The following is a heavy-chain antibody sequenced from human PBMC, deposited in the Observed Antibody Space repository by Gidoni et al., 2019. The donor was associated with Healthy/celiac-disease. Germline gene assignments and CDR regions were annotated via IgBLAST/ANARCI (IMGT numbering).Heavy chain of an antibody. Sequence: QVQLVESGGGVVQPGRSLRLSCAASGFTFSSYGMHRVRQVPGKGLEWVAVIAYEGSNKYYADSVKGRFTISRDNSKNTLYLQMNSLRAEDTAVYYCAKDLRGGSWNYFDYWGQGTLVTVSS. D-gene: IGHD2-15*01. CDR1: GFTFSSYG. CDR3: AKDLRGGSWNYFDY. V-gene: IGHV3-30*18. CDR2: IAYEGSNK. J-gene: IGHJ4*02.